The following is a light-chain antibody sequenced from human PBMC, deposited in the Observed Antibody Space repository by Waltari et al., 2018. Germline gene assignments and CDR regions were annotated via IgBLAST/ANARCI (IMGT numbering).Light chain of an antibody. J-gene: IGLJ2*01. V-gene: IGLV2-23*01. CDR3: CSYAGSSVWI. CDR2: EAT. Sequence: QSALTQPASVSGSPGQSITISCTGPASDVGVYNLASWYQQNPGKAPKLVIYEATKRPSGISNRFSGSKSGNTASLTISGLQDEDEATYHCCSYAGSSVWIFGGGTKLTVL. CDR1: ASDVGVYNL.